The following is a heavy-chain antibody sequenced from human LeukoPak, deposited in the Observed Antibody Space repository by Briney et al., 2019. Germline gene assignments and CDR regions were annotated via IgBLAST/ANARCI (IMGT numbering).Heavy chain of an antibody. CDR2: IYPGDSDT. J-gene: IGHJ3*02. CDR1: GYSFTSYW. CDR3: ARTDYYDSSGYYYWSDAFDI. V-gene: IGHV5-51*01. Sequence: GESLKISCTGSGYSFTSYWIGWVRRMPGKGLEWMGIIYPGDSDTRYSPSFQGQVTISADKSISTAYLQWSSLKASDTAMYYCARTDYYDSSGYYYWSDAFDIWGQGTMVTVSS. D-gene: IGHD3-22*01.